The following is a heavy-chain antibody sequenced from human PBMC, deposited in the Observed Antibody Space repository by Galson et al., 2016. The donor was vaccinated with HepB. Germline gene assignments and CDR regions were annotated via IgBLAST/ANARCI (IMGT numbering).Heavy chain of an antibody. J-gene: IGHJ4*02. Sequence: SLRLSCAASGLNISKSAMHWVRQAPGKELAWVAVISDDRTNTYYANSVKGRFTISRDNSKNTVYLEMNSLRPEDTAVYYCSRVVGYDFWSGWGYFDHWGQGTLVTVSS. CDR2: ISDDRTNT. CDR1: GLNISKSA. CDR3: SRVVGYDFWSGWGYFDH. D-gene: IGHD3-3*01. V-gene: IGHV3-30*04.